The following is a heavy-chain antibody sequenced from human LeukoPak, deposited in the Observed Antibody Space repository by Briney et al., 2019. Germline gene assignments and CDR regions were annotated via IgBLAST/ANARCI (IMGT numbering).Heavy chain of an antibody. CDR1: GFTFSSYW. CDR2: ISSDGSST. D-gene: IGHD6-19*01. Sequence: GGSLRLSCAASGFTFSSYWMHWVRQAPGKGLVWVSRISSDGSSTSYADSVKGRFTISRDNAKNTLYLQMNSLRAEDTAVYYCARDQVEAGFDYWGQGTLVTVSS. J-gene: IGHJ4*02. V-gene: IGHV3-74*01. CDR3: ARDQVEAGFDY.